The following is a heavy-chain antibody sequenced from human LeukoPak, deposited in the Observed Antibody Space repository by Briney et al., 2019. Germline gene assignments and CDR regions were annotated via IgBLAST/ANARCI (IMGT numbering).Heavy chain of an antibody. CDR1: GGSFSGYY. D-gene: IGHD6-13*01. CDR3: ARGSGAVTPHPLDY. Sequence: SETLSLTCAVYGGSFSGYYWSWIRQPPGKGLEWIGEINHSGSTNYNPSLKSRVTISVDTSKNQFSLKLSSVTAADTAVYYCARGSGAVTPHPLDYWGQGTLVTVSS. J-gene: IGHJ4*02. CDR2: INHSGST. V-gene: IGHV4-34*01.